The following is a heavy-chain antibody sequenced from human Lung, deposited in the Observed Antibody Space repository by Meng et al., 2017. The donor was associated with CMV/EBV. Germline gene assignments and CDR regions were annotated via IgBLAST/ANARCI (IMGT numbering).Heavy chain of an antibody. CDR3: ASKMYYDFWSAYRGTEGVDPFNI. CDR2: ISPNNGAT. J-gene: IGHJ3*02. D-gene: IGHD3-3*01. CDR1: GYTFTDYR. V-gene: IGHV1-2*02. Sequence: ASVXVSXKASGYTFTDYRMHWVRQAPGQGLEWMGWISPNNGATNYAQKFQGRVTMTRDTSISTAYMELNRLTYDDTAMYYCASKMYYDFWSAYRGTEGVDPFNIWXHRTLVTVSS.